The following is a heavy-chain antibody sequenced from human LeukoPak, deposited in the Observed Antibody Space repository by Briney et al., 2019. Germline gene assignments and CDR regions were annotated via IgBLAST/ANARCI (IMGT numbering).Heavy chain of an antibody. V-gene: IGHV4-34*01. D-gene: IGHD2-21*02. J-gene: IGHJ4*02. CDR2: INHSGNT. CDR1: GGSFCYHY. Sequence: SETLSLTCAIYGGSFCYHYWSWLRKPPEKGLEWIGEINHSGNTNYNPSLKSRVTISVDTSKNQFSLKLTSVTAADTAVYYCARGGFYCGYDCYVDKWGQGTLVTVSS. CDR3: ARGGFYCGYDCYVDK.